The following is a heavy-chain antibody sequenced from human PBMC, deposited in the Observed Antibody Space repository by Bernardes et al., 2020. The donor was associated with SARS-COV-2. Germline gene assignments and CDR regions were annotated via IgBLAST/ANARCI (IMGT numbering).Heavy chain of an antibody. Sequence: GGSLRLSCAASGFTFRTYWMNWVRQVPGKGLVWVSRIGSDGSSIMYADSVKGRFTISRDNAESTLYLQMNSLRFDDTGVYYCAREGVRASGWFEARNFDYWGQGTLVTVSS. CDR1: GFTFRTYW. D-gene: IGHD6-19*01. CDR3: AREGVRASGWFEARNFDY. CDR2: IGSDGSSI. V-gene: IGHV3-74*03. J-gene: IGHJ4*02.